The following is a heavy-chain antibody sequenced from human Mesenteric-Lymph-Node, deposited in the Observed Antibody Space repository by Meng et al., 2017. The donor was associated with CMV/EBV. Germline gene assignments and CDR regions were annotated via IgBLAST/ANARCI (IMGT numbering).Heavy chain of an antibody. CDR2: INHSGST. D-gene: IGHD3-9*01. V-gene: IGHV4-34*01. Sequence: QVQLQQWGAGRLKPSATRSVTCAVYGGSFSGYYWNWIRQSPEKGLEWIGEINHSGSTTYNPSFTSRIIISVDTSTNQISLNMSSVTAADTAVYYCARGSSYDILTGYFDYWGQGALVTVSS. J-gene: IGHJ4*02. CDR1: GGSFSGYY. CDR3: ARGSSYDILTGYFDY.